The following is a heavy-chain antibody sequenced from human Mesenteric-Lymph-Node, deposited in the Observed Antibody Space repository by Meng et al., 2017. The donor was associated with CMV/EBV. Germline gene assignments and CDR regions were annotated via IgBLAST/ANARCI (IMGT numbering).Heavy chain of an antibody. CDR1: GFTFSSYA. J-gene: IGHJ6*02. CDR2: ISGSGGST. D-gene: IGHD3-22*01. V-gene: IGHV3-23*01. Sequence: GGSLRLSCAASGFTFSSYAMSWVRQAPGKGLQWVSAISGSGGSTYYADSVKGRFTLSRDNSKNTLYLQMSSLRAEDTAVYYCARKYYYDSSGYFRGGLDVWGQGTTVTVSS. CDR3: ARKYYYDSSGYFRGGLDV.